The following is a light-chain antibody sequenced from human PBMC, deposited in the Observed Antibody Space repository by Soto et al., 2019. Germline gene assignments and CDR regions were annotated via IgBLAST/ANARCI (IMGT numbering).Light chain of an antibody. J-gene: IGLJ2*01. CDR2: DND. Sequence: QSVLTQPPSVSAAPGQKVTISCSGSSSNIGNNYVFWYQQLPGTAPKLLIYDNDKRSSGIPDRFSGSKSGTSATLGITGLQTGDEADYYCATWDRSLSVGVFGGGTKLTV. V-gene: IGLV1-51*01. CDR3: ATWDRSLSVGV. CDR1: SSNIGNNY.